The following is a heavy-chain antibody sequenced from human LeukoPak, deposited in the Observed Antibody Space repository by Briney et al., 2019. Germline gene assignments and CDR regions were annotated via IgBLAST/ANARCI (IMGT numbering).Heavy chain of an antibody. D-gene: IGHD3-10*01. Sequence: GRSLRLSCAASGLTFSSYAMHWVRQAPGKGLEWVAVISYDGSNKYYADCVKGRFTISRDNSKNTLYLQMNSLRAEDTAVYYCARDGSLSWFGELFYWGQGTLVPVSS. CDR3: ARDGSLSWFGELFY. CDR2: ISYDGSNK. CDR1: GLTFSSYA. J-gene: IGHJ4*02. V-gene: IGHV3-30*01.